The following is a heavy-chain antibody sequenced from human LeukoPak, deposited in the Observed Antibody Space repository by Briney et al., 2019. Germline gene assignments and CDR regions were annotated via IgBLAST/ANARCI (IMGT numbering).Heavy chain of an antibody. J-gene: IGHJ3*02. V-gene: IGHV3-30*03. CDR2: ISYDGTGK. CDR1: GFTFSNYG. Sequence: GGSLRLSCAASGFTFSNYGMHWVRRAPGKGLEWVAVISYDGTGKYYADSVKGRFSISRDNSKDTLYLQMSSLRGEDTAVYYCAVTRARGVLPIWRQGTMVTVSS. CDR3: AVTRARGVLPI. D-gene: IGHD3-10*01.